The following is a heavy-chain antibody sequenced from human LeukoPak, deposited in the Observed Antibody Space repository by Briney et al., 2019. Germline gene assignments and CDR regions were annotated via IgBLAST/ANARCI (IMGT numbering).Heavy chain of an antibody. CDR1: GYIFTTYW. J-gene: IGHJ6*02. CDR3: ARSGLVVVAATAYYYYYGMDV. CDR2: IYPGDSDA. Sequence: GESLKISCKVSGYIFTTYWIGWVRQMPGKGLEWMGIIYPGDSDAKYSPSFQGQVTISADKSISTAYLQWSSLKASDTAMYYCARSGLVVVAATAYYYYYGMDVWGQGTTVTVSS. V-gene: IGHV5-51*01. D-gene: IGHD2-15*01.